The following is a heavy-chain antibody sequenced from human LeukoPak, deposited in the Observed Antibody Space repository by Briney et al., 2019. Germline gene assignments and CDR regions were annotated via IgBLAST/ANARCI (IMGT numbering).Heavy chain of an antibody. D-gene: IGHD2-2*01. CDR3: ARDGGFVVVPAANNWFDP. J-gene: IGHJ5*02. V-gene: IGHV1-18*04. Sequence: ASVKVSCKASGYTFTSYYMHWVRQAPGQGLEWMGWISAYNGNTNYAQKLQGRVTMTTDTSTSTAYMELRSLRSDDTAVYYCARDGGFVVVPAANNWFDPWGQGTLVTVSS. CDR2: ISAYNGNT. CDR1: GYTFTSYY.